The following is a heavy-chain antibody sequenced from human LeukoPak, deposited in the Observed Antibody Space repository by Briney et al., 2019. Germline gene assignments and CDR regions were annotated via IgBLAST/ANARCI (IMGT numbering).Heavy chain of an antibody. Sequence: GGSLSLSCAASGFTFSSYAMSWVRQAPGKGIEWVSSINGNGRNTYYADSVKARCTISRDNSKNTLYLHINGLRAEDTAIYYCAKWGPTGYFDCWGQGSLVTVSS. D-gene: IGHD3-16*01. J-gene: IGHJ4*02. CDR1: GFTFSSYA. CDR2: INGNGRNT. CDR3: AKWGPTGYFDC. V-gene: IGHV3-23*01.